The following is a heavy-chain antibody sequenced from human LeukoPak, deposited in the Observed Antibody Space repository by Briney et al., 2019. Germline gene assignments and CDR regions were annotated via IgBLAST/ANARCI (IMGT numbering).Heavy chain of an antibody. CDR2: INHSGST. CDR1: GGSFSGYY. D-gene: IGHD3-22*01. V-gene: IGHV4-34*01. J-gene: IGHJ4*02. CDR3: ARTPISDFYDSAGYYYESRILFDY. Sequence: PSETLSLTCAVYGGSFSGYYWSWIRQPPGKGLEWIGEINHSGSTNYNPSLKSRVTISVDTSKNQFSLKLSSVTAADTAVYYCARTPISDFYDSAGYYYESRILFDYWGQGTLVTVSS.